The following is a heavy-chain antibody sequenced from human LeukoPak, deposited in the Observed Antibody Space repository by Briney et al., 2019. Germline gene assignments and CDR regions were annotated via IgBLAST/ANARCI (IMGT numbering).Heavy chain of an antibody. V-gene: IGHV4-4*07. CDR1: GGSISNYY. CDR3: ARVQWEFRFDAFDI. J-gene: IGHJ3*02. Sequence: SETLSLTCSVSGGSISNYYLNWIRLPAGKGLEWIGRIYPSGSINYSPSLKSRVTMSIDMSKNQFSLKLTSVTAADTAVYYCARVQWEFRFDAFDIWGQGTMVTVSS. CDR2: IYPSGSI. D-gene: IGHD1-26*01.